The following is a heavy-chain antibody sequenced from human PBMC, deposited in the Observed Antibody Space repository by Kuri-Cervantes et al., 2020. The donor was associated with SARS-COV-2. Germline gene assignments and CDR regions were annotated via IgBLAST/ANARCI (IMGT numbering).Heavy chain of an antibody. V-gene: IGHV3-23*01. J-gene: IGHJ3*02. CDR2: ISGSGGST. Sequence: GESLKISCAASGFTFSSYAMSWVRQAPGKGLEWVSAISGSGGSTYYADSVKGRFTISRDNSKNTLYLQMNSLRAEDTAVYYCAKDGDSSSYYADAFDIWGQGTMVTVSS. CDR1: GFTFSSYA. CDR3: AKDGDSSSYYADAFDI. D-gene: IGHD3-22*01.